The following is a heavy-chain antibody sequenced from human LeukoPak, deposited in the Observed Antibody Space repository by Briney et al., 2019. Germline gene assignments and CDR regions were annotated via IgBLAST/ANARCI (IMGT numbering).Heavy chain of an antibody. CDR2: ISGSGGST. CDR3: AKDRYSGSYYSSSGFDY. Sequence: PGGSLRLSCAASGFTFSSYAMSWVRQAPGKGLEWVSAISGSGGSTYYADSVKGRFTISRDNSKNTLYLQMNSLRAEDTAVYYCAKDRYSGSYYSSSGFDYWGQGTLVTVSS. D-gene: IGHD1-26*01. CDR1: GFTFSSYA. J-gene: IGHJ4*02. V-gene: IGHV3-23*01.